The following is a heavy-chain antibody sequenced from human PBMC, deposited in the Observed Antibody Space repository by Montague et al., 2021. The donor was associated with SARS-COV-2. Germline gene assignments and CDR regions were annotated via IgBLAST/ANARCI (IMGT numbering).Heavy chain of an antibody. D-gene: IGHD3-10*01. J-gene: IGHJ5*01. CDR1: GASISSNNW. Sequence: SETLSLTCEVSGASISSNNWWIWVRQSPGKGLEWIGETYHSGSTNYNPSLRSRVTISVDKSKNQFSLKVNSVSAADTAVYYCARLGVVPSARTFDSWGQGTLVTVSS. CDR3: ARLGVVPSARTFDS. CDR2: TYHSGST. V-gene: IGHV4-4*02.